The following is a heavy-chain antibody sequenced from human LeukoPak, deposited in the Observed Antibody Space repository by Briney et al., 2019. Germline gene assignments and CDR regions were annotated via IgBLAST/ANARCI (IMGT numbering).Heavy chain of an antibody. J-gene: IGHJ5*02. V-gene: IGHV4-39*01. CDR2: LYYSGST. Sequence: SETLSLTCAVSGVSITTSSYYWGWIRQPPGMGLEWIGTLYYSGSTYYNPSLKSRVTISVDTSKNQFSLKLTSVTAADTAVYYCAILGTGSSWGQGTLVTVSS. D-gene: IGHD3-10*01. CDR3: AILGTGSS. CDR1: GVSITTSSYY.